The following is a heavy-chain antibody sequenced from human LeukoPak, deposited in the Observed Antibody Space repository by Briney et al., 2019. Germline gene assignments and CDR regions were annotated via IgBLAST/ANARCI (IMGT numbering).Heavy chain of an antibody. D-gene: IGHD3-10*01. CDR3: ATSVYGFGRFDP. Sequence: ASVKVSCKVSGYTLTELSMHWVRQAPGKGLEWMGGFDPEDGETIYAQKFQGRVTMTEDTSTDTAYMELSSLRSEDTAVYYCATSVYGFGRFDPWGQGTLVTVSS. CDR1: GYTLTELS. V-gene: IGHV1-24*01. J-gene: IGHJ5*02. CDR2: FDPEDGET.